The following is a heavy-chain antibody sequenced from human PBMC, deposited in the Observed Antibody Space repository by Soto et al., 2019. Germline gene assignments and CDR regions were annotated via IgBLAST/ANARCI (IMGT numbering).Heavy chain of an antibody. CDR2: ISDYRVDA. CDR1: GYTFSDYG. CDR3: ARGSTSFKRYYYGRDV. Sequence: ASVKVSCKASGYTFSDYGITWVRQAPGQGLEWMGWISDYRVDANYAEKLLGRVTMTMDTSTDTAYMELRSLRSDDTAVYYCARGSTSFKRYYYGRDVWGQGTTVTVSS. J-gene: IGHJ6*02. V-gene: IGHV1-18*04. D-gene: IGHD2-2*01.